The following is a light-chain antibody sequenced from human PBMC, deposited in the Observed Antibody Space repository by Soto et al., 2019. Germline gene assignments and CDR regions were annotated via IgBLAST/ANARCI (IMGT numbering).Light chain of an antibody. CDR3: AAWDNSLYGPV. J-gene: IGLJ3*02. CDR2: SND. Sequence: QSVLTQPPSGSGTPGQRVTISCSGSSSNIGSNAVNWYQHLPGTAPKLLIYSNDQRPSGVPDRFSGSKSGTSASLAISGLQSEDEADYYCAAWDNSLYGPVFGGGTKVTVL. CDR1: SSNIGSNA. V-gene: IGLV1-44*01.